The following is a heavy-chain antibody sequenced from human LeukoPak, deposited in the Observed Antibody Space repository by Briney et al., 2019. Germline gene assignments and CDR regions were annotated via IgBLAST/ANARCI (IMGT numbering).Heavy chain of an antibody. CDR2: IKQDGSEK. V-gene: IGHV3-7*01. CDR3: ARDGVVRYFDWLLGGWFDP. CDR1: GFTFSSYW. Sequence: GGSLRLSCAASGFTFSSYWMSWVRQAPGKGLEWVANIKQDGSEKYYVDSVKGRFTISRDNAKNSLYLQMNSLRAEDTAVYYCARDGVVRYFDWLLGGWFDPWGQGTLVTVSS. J-gene: IGHJ5*02. D-gene: IGHD3-9*01.